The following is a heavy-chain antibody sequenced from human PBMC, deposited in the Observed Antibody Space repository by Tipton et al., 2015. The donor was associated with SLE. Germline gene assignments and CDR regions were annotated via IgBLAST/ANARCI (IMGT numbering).Heavy chain of an antibody. CDR1: GGSISSGSYY. CDR2: IYTSGST. V-gene: IGHV4-61*02. CDR3: ARTSGYDSSGPFDY. Sequence: TLSLTCTVSGGSISSGSYYWHWIRQPAGKGLEWIGRIYTSGSTYYNPSLKSRVTISVDTSKNQFSLKLSSVTAADTAVYYCARTSGYDSSGPFDYWGQGTLVTVSS. D-gene: IGHD3-22*01. J-gene: IGHJ4*02.